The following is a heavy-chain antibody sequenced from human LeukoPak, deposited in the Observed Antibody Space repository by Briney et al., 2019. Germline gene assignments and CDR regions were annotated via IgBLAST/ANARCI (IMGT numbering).Heavy chain of an antibody. CDR3: ASGSVREY. D-gene: IGHD3-10*01. CDR1: GYTFTSYA. V-gene: IGHV1-3*01. CDR2: INAGNGNT. J-gene: IGHJ4*02. Sequence: ASVNVSCKASGYTFTSYAMHWVRQAPGQRLEWMGWINAGNGNTKYSQKFQGRVTITRDTSASTAYMELSGLRSEDTAVYYCASGSVREYWGQGTLVTVSS.